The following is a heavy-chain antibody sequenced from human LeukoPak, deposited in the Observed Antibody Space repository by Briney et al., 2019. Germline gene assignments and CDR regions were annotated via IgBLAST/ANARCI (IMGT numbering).Heavy chain of an antibody. J-gene: IGHJ6*03. V-gene: IGHV3-66*02. CDR1: GFTVTSDY. Sequence: GGSLRLSCAASGFTVTSDYMSWVRQAPGKGLEWVSVIYSGGSTYYADSVQGRFTISRDNSKNTVSLQMNSLRTEDTAVYYCARETHSAYYLDVWGKGTMVTVSS. D-gene: IGHD2-21*01. CDR2: IYSGGST. CDR3: ARETHSAYYLDV.